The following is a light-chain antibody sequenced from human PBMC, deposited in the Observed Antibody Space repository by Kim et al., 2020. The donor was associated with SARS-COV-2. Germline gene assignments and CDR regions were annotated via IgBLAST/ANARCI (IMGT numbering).Light chain of an antibody. CDR2: STS. V-gene: IGLV7-43*01. Sequence: GGTVTLTCASSTGAVTSGYYPNWFQQKPGQAPRALTYSTSNKHSWTPARFSGSLLGGKAALTLSGVQPEDEAEYYCLLYYGGAHWVFGGGTQLTVL. CDR1: TGAVTSGYY. J-gene: IGLJ3*02. CDR3: LLYYGGAHWV.